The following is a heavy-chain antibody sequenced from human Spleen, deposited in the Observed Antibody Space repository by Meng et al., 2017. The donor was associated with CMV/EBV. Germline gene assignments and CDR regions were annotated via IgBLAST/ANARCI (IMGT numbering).Heavy chain of an antibody. D-gene: IGHD6-19*01. J-gene: IGHJ4*02. CDR1: GGSISSSSYY. V-gene: IGHV4-39*07. Sequence: SETLSLTCTVSGGSISSSSYYWGWIRQPPGKGLEWIGSIYYSGSTYYNPSLKSRVTISVDTSKNQFSLKLSSVTAADTAVYYCAGGGYSSGWPFGYWGQGTLVTVSS. CDR3: AGGGYSSGWPFGY. CDR2: IYYSGST.